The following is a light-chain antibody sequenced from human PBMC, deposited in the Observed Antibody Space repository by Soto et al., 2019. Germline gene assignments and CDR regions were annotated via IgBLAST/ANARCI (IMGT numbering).Light chain of an antibody. CDR2: GAS. CDR1: QSVNNNY. CDR3: QQYSNSPQP. V-gene: IGKV3-20*01. J-gene: IGKJ2*01. Sequence: EIVLTQSPGTLSLSPAERATLSCRASQSVNNNYLAWFQQKPGQAPRLLIYGASSRATGIPDRFSGSGSGTDFTLTISRLEPEDFALYYCQQYSNSPQPFGQRTKLDIK.